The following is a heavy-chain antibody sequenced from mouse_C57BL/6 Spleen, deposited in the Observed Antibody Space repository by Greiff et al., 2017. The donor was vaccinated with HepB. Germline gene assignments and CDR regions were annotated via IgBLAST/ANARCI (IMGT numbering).Heavy chain of an antibody. J-gene: IGHJ2*01. CDR1: GYTFTSYW. V-gene: IGHV1-53*01. CDR3: ESGSYYGSRDYFGY. D-gene: IGHD1-1*01. Sequence: QVQLQQPGTELVKPGASVKLSCKASGYTFTSYWMHWVKQRPGQGLEWIGNINPSNGGTNYNEKFKSKAPLTVDKSSSTAYMQLSSLTSEDSAVYYCESGSYYGSRDYFGYWGQGTTLTVAS. CDR2: INPSNGGT.